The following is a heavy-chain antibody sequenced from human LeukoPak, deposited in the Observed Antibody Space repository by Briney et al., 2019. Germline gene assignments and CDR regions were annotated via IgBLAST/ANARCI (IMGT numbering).Heavy chain of an antibody. D-gene: IGHD5-18*01. Sequence: MPGGSLRLSCAASGFTFSSYSMNWVRQAPGKGLEWVSSISSSSSYIYYADSVKGRFTISRDNAKNSLYLQMNSLRAEDTAVYYCARPALDFTNGFDYWGQGTLVTVSS. J-gene: IGHJ4*02. CDR1: GFTFSSYS. CDR2: ISSSSSYI. CDR3: ARPALDFTNGFDY. V-gene: IGHV3-21*01.